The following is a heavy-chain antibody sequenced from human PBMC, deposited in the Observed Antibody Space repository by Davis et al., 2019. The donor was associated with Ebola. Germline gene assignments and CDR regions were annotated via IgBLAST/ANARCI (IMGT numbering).Heavy chain of an antibody. J-gene: IGHJ2*01. CDR3: VRDPALVVTGGGWFFGL. CDR1: GFTFSTYA. V-gene: IGHV3-74*01. Sequence: HTGGSLRLSCEASGFTFSTYAMSWVRQAPGKGLVWVSRINGDGNTIGYADSVKGRFTISRDNAKNTLYLQMNSLRAEDTAVYYCVRDPALVVTGGGWFFGLWGRGTLVTVSS. CDR2: INGDGNTI. D-gene: IGHD2-21*02.